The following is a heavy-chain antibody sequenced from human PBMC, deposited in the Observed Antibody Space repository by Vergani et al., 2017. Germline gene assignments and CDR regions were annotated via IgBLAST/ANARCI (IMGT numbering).Heavy chain of an antibody. D-gene: IGHD3-22*01. CDR3: ARDREDSSGYYGEFDY. CDR2: ISWNSGSI. V-gene: IGHV3-9*01. CDR1: GFTFDDYA. J-gene: IGHJ4*02. Sequence: EVQLVESGGGLVQPGRSLRLSCAASGFTFDDYAMHWVRQAPGKGLEWVSGISWNSGSIGYADSVKGRFTISRDNAKNSLYLQMNSLRAEDTALYYCARDREDSSGYYGEFDYWGQGTLVTVSS.